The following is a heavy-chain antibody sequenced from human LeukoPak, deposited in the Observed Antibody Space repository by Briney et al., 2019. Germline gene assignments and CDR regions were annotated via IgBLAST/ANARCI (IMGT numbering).Heavy chain of an antibody. D-gene: IGHD6-13*01. CDR3: ARAAWSATSKFDS. CDR1: GYTFTDYY. CDR2: INPNSAGT. Sequence: ASVKVSCKASGYTFTDYYLHWLRQDPGQGLEWVGWINPNSAGTEYAQELQGRVTMIRDTSNSTAYMELSRLRPDDTAVYYCARAAWSATSKFDSWGQGTRVTVSS. V-gene: IGHV1-2*02. J-gene: IGHJ5*01.